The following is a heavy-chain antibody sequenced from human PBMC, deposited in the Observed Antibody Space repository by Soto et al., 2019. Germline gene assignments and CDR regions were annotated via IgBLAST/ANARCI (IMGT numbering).Heavy chain of an antibody. CDR2: MHYSGST. Sequence: SETLSLTCVVSGGSISSGGYSWSWIRQPPEKGLEWIAYMHYSGSTYHNPSLRSRIGISLDTSKNQFSLSLTSVTAADTAVYYCARYYFAPGTSYTNLFDYWGQGILVTVSS. J-gene: IGHJ4*02. D-gene: IGHD3-10*01. CDR3: ARYYFAPGTSYTNLFDY. CDR1: GGSISSGGYS. V-gene: IGHV4-30-4*07.